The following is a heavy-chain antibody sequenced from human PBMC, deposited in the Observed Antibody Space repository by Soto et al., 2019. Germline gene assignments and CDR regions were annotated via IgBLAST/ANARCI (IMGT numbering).Heavy chain of an antibody. CDR2: IWYDGTKK. CDR3: ASMLTGPTDY. V-gene: IGHV3-33*08. D-gene: IGHD1-20*01. J-gene: IGHJ4*02. CDR1: GFTFSSYG. Sequence: QVQVVESGGGVVQPGRSLRLSCAASGFTFSSYGMHWVRQAPGKGLEWVADIWYDGTKKHYADSVKGRFSISRDNSKNTEDLQMNSLRAEETVVYYCASMLTGPTDYWGQGTLVTVSS.